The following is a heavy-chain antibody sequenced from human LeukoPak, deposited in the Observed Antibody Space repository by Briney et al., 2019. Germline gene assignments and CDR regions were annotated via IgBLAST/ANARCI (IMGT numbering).Heavy chain of an antibody. V-gene: IGHV3-74*01. Sequence: GGSLRLSCAASGFTFNFYWMHWVRQAPGKGLVWVARVNTDGSDTSYADSVKGRFTISRDNDQNTLVLQMESLRVDDTAVYYCVRGGGAVNAFDVWGRGTKVTVAP. D-gene: IGHD3-16*01. CDR3: VRGGGAVNAFDV. CDR2: VNTDGSDT. CDR1: GFTFNFYW. J-gene: IGHJ3*01.